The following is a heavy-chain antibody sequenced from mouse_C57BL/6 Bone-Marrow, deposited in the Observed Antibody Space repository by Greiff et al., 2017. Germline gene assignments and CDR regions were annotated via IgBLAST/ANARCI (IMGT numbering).Heavy chain of an antibody. CDR1: GFTFSDFY. Sequence: EVKLVESGGGLVQSGRSLRLSCATSGFTFSDFYMEWVRQAPGKGLEWIAASRNKANDYTTEYSASVKGRFIVSRDTSQSILYLQMNALRAEDTAIYYCARDGKLGGFAYWGQGTLVTVSA. CDR3: ARDGKLGGFAY. CDR2: SRNKANDYTT. D-gene: IGHD4-1*01. V-gene: IGHV7-1*01. J-gene: IGHJ3*01.